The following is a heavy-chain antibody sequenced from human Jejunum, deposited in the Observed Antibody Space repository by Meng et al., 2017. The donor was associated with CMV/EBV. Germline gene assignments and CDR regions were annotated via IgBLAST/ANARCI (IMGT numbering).Heavy chain of an antibody. V-gene: IGHV3-49*04. Sequence: GFTLGDYGGNWVRQAPGKGLKWVGSIRSKAYGGTAQHAASVRGRFTISRDDSKSIAYLQMNSLQTEDTAVYFCTREWGISGYFDSWGQGTLVTVSS. D-gene: IGHD2-15*01. CDR3: TREWGISGYFDS. CDR2: IRSKAYGGTA. CDR1: GFTLGDYG. J-gene: IGHJ4*02.